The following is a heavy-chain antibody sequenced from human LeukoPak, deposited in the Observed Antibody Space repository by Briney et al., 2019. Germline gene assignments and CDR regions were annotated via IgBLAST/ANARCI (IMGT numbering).Heavy chain of an antibody. J-gene: IGHJ6*03. CDR1: SKSFSGYY. Sequence: PSETLSLTCVVYSKSFSGYYWSWIRQPPGKGLEWIGEINYSGSTSYNPSLKSRITISVDTSKNQFSLKLNSLTAEDTAVYYCAEGAAADYMDVWGKGTTVTVSS. CDR3: AEGAAADYMDV. D-gene: IGHD6-25*01. CDR2: INYSGST. V-gene: IGHV4-34*01.